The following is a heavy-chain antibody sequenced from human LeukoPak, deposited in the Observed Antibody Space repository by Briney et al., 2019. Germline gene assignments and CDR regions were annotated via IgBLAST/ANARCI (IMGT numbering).Heavy chain of an antibody. D-gene: IGHD1-26*01. CDR3: ARDRIVGAGDAFDI. CDR2: ISRSGSPI. J-gene: IGHJ3*02. Sequence: PGGSLRLSCAASGFTFSSYEMNWVRQAPGKGLEWVSYISRSGSPIYYADSVKGRFTISRDNTKNSLYLQMDSLRAEDTALYYCARDRIVGAGDAFDIWGQGTMVTVSS. V-gene: IGHV3-48*03. CDR1: GFTFSSYE.